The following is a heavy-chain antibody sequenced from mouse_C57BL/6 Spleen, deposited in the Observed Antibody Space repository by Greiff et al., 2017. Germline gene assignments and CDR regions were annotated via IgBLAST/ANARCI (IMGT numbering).Heavy chain of an antibody. CDR3: ARGGYYTISWYFDG. CDR2: ISYSGST. CDR1: GYSITSGYD. D-gene: IGHD2-3*01. Sequence: VQLKESGPGMVKPSQSLSLTCTVTGYSITSGYDWHWIRHFPGNKLEWMGYISYSGSTNYNPSLKSRISITHDTSKNHFFLKLNAVTTEDTATYYCARGGYYTISWYFDGWGTGTTVTVS. V-gene: IGHV3-1*01. J-gene: IGHJ1*03.